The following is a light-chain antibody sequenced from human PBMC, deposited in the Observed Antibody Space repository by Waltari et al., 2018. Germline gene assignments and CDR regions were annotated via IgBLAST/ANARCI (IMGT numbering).Light chain of an antibody. Sequence: SSELTQAPAVSVALGQTVRITCQGDSPRSYYASWYQQRPGKSPRLVLYGQDNRPSGIPDRFSGLTSGDTASLTITGAQAEDEADYYCHSRDTISTRVFGGGTRLTV. J-gene: IGLJ3*02. CDR2: GQD. CDR3: HSRDTISTRV. V-gene: IGLV3-19*01. CDR1: SPRSYY.